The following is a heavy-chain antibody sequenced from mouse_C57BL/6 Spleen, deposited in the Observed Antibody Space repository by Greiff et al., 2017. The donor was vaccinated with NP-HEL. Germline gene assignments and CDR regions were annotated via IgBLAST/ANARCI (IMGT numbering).Heavy chain of an antibody. Sequence: EVKLMESGGGLVQPGGSLKLSCAASGIDFSRYWMSWVRRAPGKGLEWIGEINPDSSTINYAPSLKDKFIISRDNAKNTLYLQMSKVRSEDTALYYCARHYYGSEGWYFDVWGTGTTVTVSS. D-gene: IGHD1-1*01. J-gene: IGHJ1*03. CDR1: GIDFSRYW. CDR3: ARHYYGSEGWYFDV. V-gene: IGHV4-1*01. CDR2: INPDSSTI.